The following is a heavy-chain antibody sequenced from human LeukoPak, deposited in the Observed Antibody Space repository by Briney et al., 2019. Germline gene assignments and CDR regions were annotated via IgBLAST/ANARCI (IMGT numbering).Heavy chain of an antibody. D-gene: IGHD5-18*01. CDR2: SYYGGNS. J-gene: IGHJ4*02. Sequence: SETLSLTCTVSGGSISGSSFYWGWIRQPPGKGLEWIGSSYYGGNSYYNPSLKSRVAISADTSKNQFSLEVTSVTAADTAVYFCATTRSRDGYTIDYWGQGTLVTVSS. V-gene: IGHV4-39*01. CDR3: ATTRSRDGYTIDY. CDR1: GGSISGSSFY.